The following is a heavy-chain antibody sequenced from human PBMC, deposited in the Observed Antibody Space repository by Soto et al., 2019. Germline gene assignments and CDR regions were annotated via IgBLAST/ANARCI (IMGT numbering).Heavy chain of an antibody. V-gene: IGHV3-48*01. D-gene: IGHD3-22*01. CDR3: ARGAYYYDSSGLSY. CDR1: GFTFSSYS. J-gene: IGHJ4*02. CDR2: ISSSSSTI. Sequence: GGSLRLSCAAFGFTFSSYSMNWVRQAPGKGLEWVSYISSSSSTIYYADSVKGRFTISRDNAKNSLYLQMNSLRAEDTAVYYCARGAYYYDSSGLSYWGQGTLVTVSS.